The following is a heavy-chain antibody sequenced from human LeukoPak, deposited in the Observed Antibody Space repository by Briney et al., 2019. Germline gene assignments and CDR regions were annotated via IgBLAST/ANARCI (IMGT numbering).Heavy chain of an antibody. J-gene: IGHJ4*02. Sequence: PGGSLRLSCAASGVTVSSSYMSWVRQAPGKGLERVSIMYSGGATDYADSVKGRFTISRDNSKNTLYLQMNSLRAEDTAVYYCARDPSPFYGDYGYWGQGTLVTVSS. CDR3: ARDPSPFYGDYGY. V-gene: IGHV3-66*01. CDR2: MYSGGAT. CDR1: GVTVSSSY. D-gene: IGHD4-17*01.